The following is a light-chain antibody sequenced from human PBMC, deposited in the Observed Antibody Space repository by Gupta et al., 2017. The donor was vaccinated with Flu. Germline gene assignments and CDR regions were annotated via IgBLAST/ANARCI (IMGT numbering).Light chain of an antibody. Sequence: QSALTQPASVSASPGQSRTISCTGSSSDVVRTNYVSWYQQHPGRAPKLIIYDVSNRPSGVSSRFSGSKSGNTASLTISGVEAEDETDYYCRSYTSTNAFYVFGTGTKVTVL. CDR1: SSDVVRTNY. CDR3: RSYTSTNAFYV. J-gene: IGLJ1*01. CDR2: DVS. V-gene: IGLV2-14*01.